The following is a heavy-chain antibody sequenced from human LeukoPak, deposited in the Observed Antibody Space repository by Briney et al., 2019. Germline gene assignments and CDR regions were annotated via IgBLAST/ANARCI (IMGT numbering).Heavy chain of an antibody. V-gene: IGHV3-21*01. CDR1: GFTFSSYS. Sequence: GGSLRLSCAASGFTFSSYSMNWVRQTPGKGLEWVSYMSSSSSYIYYADSVKGRFTISRDNSKNTLYLQMNSLRAEDTAVYYCARDNYGMDVWGQGTTVTVSS. CDR3: ARDNYGMDV. J-gene: IGHJ6*02. CDR2: MSSSSSYI.